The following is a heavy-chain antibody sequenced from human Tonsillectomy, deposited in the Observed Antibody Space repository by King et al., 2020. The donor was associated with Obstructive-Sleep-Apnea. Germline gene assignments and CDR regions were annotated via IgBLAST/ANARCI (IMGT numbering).Heavy chain of an antibody. V-gene: IGHV4-59*08. CDR3: ARQGEPDAFDI. CDR2: IHYSGSS. Sequence: VQLQESGPGLVKPSETLSLTCTVSGGSISSYYWSWIRQPPGKGLEWIGHIHYSGSSNYNPTLKSRVTISVHSSKNQFSLKLSSVTAADTAVYYCARQGEPDAFDIWGQGTMVTVSS. J-gene: IGHJ3*02. D-gene: IGHD1-26*01. CDR1: GGSISSYY.